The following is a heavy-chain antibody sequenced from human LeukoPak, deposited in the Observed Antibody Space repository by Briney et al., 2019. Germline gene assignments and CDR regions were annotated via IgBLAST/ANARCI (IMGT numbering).Heavy chain of an antibody. Sequence: PSETLSLTCIVSGVSISSYYWSWIRQPPGKGLEWIGYIYYSGSTNYNPSLKSRVTISVDKSKNQFSLKLSSVTAADTAVYYCARLNYYYDSSGYYYYYGMDVWGQGTTVTVSS. D-gene: IGHD3-22*01. CDR1: GVSISSYY. CDR3: ARLNYYYDSSGYYYYYGMDV. V-gene: IGHV4-59*12. J-gene: IGHJ6*02. CDR2: IYYSGST.